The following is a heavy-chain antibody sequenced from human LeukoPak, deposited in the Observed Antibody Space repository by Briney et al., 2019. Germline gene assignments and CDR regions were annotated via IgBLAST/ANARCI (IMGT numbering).Heavy chain of an antibody. CDR3: ARTPAQYDFWSGYYFDY. D-gene: IGHD3-3*01. CDR1: RGTLSSYA. V-gene: IGHV1-69*05. Sequence: VAAVKVSCKASRGTLSSYAISWVRQAPGQGLEWMGGIIPIFGTANYAQKFQGRATITTVESTSTAYMELSSLRSEDTAVYYCARTPAQYDFWSGYYFDYWGQGTLVTVSP. J-gene: IGHJ4*02. CDR2: IIPIFGTA.